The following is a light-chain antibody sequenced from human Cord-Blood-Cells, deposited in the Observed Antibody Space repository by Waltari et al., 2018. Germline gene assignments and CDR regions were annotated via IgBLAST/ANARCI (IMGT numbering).Light chain of an antibody. V-gene: IGKV1-9*01. CDR2: AAS. Sequence: IQLTQSPSSLSASVGDRVTITCRASQGISSYLAWYQQKPGKAPKLLIYAASTLQSGVPSRFSGSGSGTDFTLTISSLQPEDFATDYCQQLNSYPITFVQGTRLEIK. J-gene: IGKJ5*01. CDR1: QGISSY. CDR3: QQLNSYPIT.